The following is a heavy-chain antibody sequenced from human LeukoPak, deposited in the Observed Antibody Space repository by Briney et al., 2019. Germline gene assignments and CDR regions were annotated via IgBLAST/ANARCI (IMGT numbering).Heavy chain of an antibody. J-gene: IGHJ4*02. D-gene: IGHD4-23*01. CDR3: ARSERNGCKEYFYL. V-gene: IGHV4-59*01. CDR2: IYYTGST. Sequence: SETLSLTCTVSGGSISTYYWNWIRQPPGKGLEWIGYIYYTGSTNYDPSLKSRVTISVDTSKNQFSLRLSCVTAADPAVYYWARSERNGCKEYFYLWGQGTLVTVSS. CDR1: GGSISTYY.